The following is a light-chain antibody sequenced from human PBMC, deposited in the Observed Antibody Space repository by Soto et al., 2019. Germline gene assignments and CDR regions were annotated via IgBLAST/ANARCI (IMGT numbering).Light chain of an antibody. CDR3: CSYAGDYTFV. Sequence: QSVLTQPRSVSGSPGQSVTISCTGTSSDVGGYNYVTWYQQYPGKAPKVMIYDVKTRPSGVPDRFSGSKSGNTASLTISGLKAEDEADYYCCSYAGDYTFVFGTGTKLTVL. V-gene: IGLV2-11*01. J-gene: IGLJ1*01. CDR1: SSDVGGYNY. CDR2: DVK.